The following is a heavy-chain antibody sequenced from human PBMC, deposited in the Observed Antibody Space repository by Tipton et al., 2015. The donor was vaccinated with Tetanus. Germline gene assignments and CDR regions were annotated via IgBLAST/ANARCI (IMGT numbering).Heavy chain of an antibody. V-gene: IGHV4-39*02. J-gene: IGHJ4*02. D-gene: IGHD1-7*01. CDR2: IHFGGDT. CDR1: GASISNNFFY. Sequence: GLVKPSETLSLTCTVSGASISNNFFYWGWIRQSPGRGLEWIGTIHFGGDTAYNPSLRSRVTISVDTSRNHVSLKMTSVTAADTARYYCSSGSGTAISEDWGQGTLVTVSS. CDR3: SSGSGTAISED.